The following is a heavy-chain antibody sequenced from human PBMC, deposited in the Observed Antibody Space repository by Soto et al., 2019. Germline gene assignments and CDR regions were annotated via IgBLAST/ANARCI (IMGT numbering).Heavy chain of an antibody. CDR3: AREVLIDLNYFDY. CDR1: GYTFTNYH. Sequence: EASVKVSCKASGYTFTNYHIHWVRQAPEDGLEWMGRINPSGGTTIYAQKFHGRVTMTRDTSTSTVYMELSSLRFEDTAVYYCAREVLIDLNYFDYWGQGALVTVSS. CDR2: INPSGGTT. D-gene: IGHD2-21*01. J-gene: IGHJ4*02. V-gene: IGHV1-46*01.